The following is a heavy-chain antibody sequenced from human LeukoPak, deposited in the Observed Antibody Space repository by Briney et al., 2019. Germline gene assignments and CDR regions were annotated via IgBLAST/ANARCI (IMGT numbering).Heavy chain of an antibody. CDR3: ARASHILGDGLDY. Sequence: GGSLRLSCAASGFTFSSYWMHWVRQAPGKGLVWVSRISSDGSSTSYADSVKGRFTISRDNAKNSLYLQMNSLRAEDTAVYYCARASHILGDGLDYWGQGTLVTVSS. CDR2: ISSDGSST. J-gene: IGHJ4*02. V-gene: IGHV3-74*01. CDR1: GFTFSSYW. D-gene: IGHD5-24*01.